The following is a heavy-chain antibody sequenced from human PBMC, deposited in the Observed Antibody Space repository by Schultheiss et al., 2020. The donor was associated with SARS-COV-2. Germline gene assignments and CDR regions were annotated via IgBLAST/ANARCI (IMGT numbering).Heavy chain of an antibody. D-gene: IGHD4-11*01. CDR2: IKQDGSEK. V-gene: IGHV3-7*02. CDR1: GFTFSSYW. J-gene: IGHJ4*02. Sequence: GESLKISCAASGFTFSSYWMSWVRQAPGKGLEWVANIKQDGSEKYYVDSVKGRFTISRDNAKNSLYLQMNSLRAEDTAVYYCVNDYNKRGGYWGQGTLVTVSS. CDR3: VNDYNKRGGY.